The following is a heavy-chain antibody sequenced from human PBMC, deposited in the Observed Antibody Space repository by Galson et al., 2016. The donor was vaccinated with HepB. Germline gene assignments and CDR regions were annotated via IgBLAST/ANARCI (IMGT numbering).Heavy chain of an antibody. V-gene: IGHV3-53*01. D-gene: IGHD3-10*01. J-gene: IGHJ4*02. CDR2: LYSGGST. CDR1: GFIVSSND. CDR3: ASSVRGSGSPPGGY. Sequence: SLRLSCAAPGFIVSSNDMSWVRQAPGKGLEWVSVLYSGGSTFYADSVKGRFTISRDNAKNTLYLQMNSLRAEDTAVYYCASSVRGSGSPPGGYWGQGTLVTVSS.